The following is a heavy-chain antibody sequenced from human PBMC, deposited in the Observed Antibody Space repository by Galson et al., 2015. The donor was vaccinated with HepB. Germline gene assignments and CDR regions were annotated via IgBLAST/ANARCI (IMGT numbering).Heavy chain of an antibody. J-gene: IGHJ4*02. Sequence: SLRLSCAASGFTVSSNYMSWVRQAPGKGLEWVSVIYSGGSTYYADSVKGRFTISRDNSRNTLYLQMNSLRAEDMAVYFCAKGSSSWFRRSAYYFDYWGQGTLVTVSS. CDR3: AKGSSSWFRRSAYYFDY. CDR1: GFTVSSNY. CDR2: IYSGGST. V-gene: IGHV3-66*01. D-gene: IGHD6-13*01.